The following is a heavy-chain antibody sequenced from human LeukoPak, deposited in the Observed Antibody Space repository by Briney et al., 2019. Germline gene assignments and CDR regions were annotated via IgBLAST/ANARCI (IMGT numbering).Heavy chain of an antibody. CDR2: ISAYNGNT. V-gene: IGHV1-18*01. J-gene: IGHJ5*02. CDR3: ARVPIVGATYWFDP. CDR1: GYTFTSYG. Sequence: ASVKVSCKASGYTFTSYGISWVRQAAGQGLEWMGWISAYNGNTNYAQKLQGRVTMTTDTSTSTAYMELRSLRSDDTAVYYCARVPIVGATYWFDPWGQGTLVTVSS. D-gene: IGHD1-26*01.